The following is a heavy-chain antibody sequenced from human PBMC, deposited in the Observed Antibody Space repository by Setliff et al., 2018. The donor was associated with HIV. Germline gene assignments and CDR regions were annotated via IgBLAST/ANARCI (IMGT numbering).Heavy chain of an antibody. CDR1: GFTFSTYS. V-gene: IGHV3-21*01. J-gene: IGHJ4*02. CDR3: ARDHSSGWTNDY. CDR2: ISSSSSYI. D-gene: IGHD6-19*01. Sequence: CEASGFTFSTYSMNWVRQAPGKGLEWVSSISSSSSYIYYADSVKGRFTISRDNSKNTLHLQMNSLRAEDTAVYYCARDHSSGWTNDYWGQGTLVTVSS.